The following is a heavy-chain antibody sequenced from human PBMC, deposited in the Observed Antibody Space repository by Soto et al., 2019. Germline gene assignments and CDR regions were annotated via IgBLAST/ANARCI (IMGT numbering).Heavy chain of an antibody. V-gene: IGHV4-34*01. J-gene: IGHJ3*02. CDR1: GGSFSGYY. CDR2: INHSGST. Sequence: QVQLQQWGAGLLKPSETLSLTCAVYGGSFSGYYWSWIRQPPGKGLEWIGEINHSGSTNYNPSLKSRVTISVDTSKNQFSLKLSSVTAADTAVYYCARDKWEPDDAFDIWGQGTMVTVSS. CDR3: ARDKWEPDDAFDI. D-gene: IGHD1-26*01.